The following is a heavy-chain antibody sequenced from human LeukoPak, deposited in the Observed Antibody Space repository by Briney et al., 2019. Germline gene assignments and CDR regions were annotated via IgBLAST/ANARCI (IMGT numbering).Heavy chain of an antibody. CDR1: GFTFSSYW. V-gene: IGHV3-74*01. CDR2: INSDGSST. J-gene: IGHJ4*02. CDR3: ARVDYYDSSGYKLYDY. Sequence: GGSLRLSCAASGFTFSSYWMHWVRQAPGKGLVWVSRINSDGSSTSYADSVKGRFTISRDNAKNTLYLQMNSLRAEDTAVYYCARVDYYDSSGYKLYDYWGQGTLVTVSS. D-gene: IGHD3-22*01.